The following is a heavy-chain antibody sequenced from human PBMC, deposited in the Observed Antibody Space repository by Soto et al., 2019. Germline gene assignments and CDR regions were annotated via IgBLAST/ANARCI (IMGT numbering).Heavy chain of an antibody. J-gene: IGHJ4*02. CDR3: ARDPVLRYFDWLLYFES. D-gene: IGHD3-9*01. CDR2: ISKDGSNK. CDR1: GFTLSNYA. Sequence: GGSLRLSCAASGFTLSNYAMHWVRQAPGKGLEWVAVISKDGSNKYHADSVKGRFTISRDNSKNTLYLQMNSLRAEDTAVYYCARDPVLRYFDWLLYFESWGQGTLVTVSS. V-gene: IGHV3-30-3*01.